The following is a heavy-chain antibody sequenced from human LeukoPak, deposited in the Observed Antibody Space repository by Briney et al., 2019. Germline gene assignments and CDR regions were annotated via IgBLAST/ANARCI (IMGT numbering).Heavy chain of an antibody. CDR1: GGSISSSSYY. V-gene: IGHV4-39*07. J-gene: IGHJ4*02. Sequence: SETLSLTCTVSGGSISSSSYYWGWIRQPPGKGLEWIGSIYYSGTTYYNPSLKSRVTISIDTSTNQFSLKLNSVTAADTAVYYCASLQNIVGATPLPDYWGQGTLVTVSS. D-gene: IGHD1-26*01. CDR3: ASLQNIVGATPLPDY. CDR2: IYYSGTT.